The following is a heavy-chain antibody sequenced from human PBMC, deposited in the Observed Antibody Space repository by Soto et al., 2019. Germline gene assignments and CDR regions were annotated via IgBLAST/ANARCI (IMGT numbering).Heavy chain of an antibody. CDR1: GFTFSSYA. Sequence: GGSLRLSCAASGFTFSSYAMSWVRQAPGKGLEWVSAISGSGGSTYYADSVKGRFTISRDNSKNTLYLQMNSLRAEDTAVYYCVCSSAWDSGYDTGITYYFDYWGQGTLVTVSS. V-gene: IGHV3-23*01. J-gene: IGHJ4*02. CDR3: VCSSAWDSGYDTGITYYFDY. CDR2: ISGSGGST. D-gene: IGHD5-12*01.